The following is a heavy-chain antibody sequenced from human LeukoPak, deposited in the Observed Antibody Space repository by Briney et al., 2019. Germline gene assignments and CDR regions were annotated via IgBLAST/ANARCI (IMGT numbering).Heavy chain of an antibody. D-gene: IGHD3-22*01. CDR2: ISGSGGST. V-gene: IGHV3-23*01. J-gene: IGHJ4*02. CDR1: GFTFSSYA. CDR3: ARAPGDSSGYEFH. Sequence: HPGGSLRLSCAASGFTFSSYAMSWVRQAPGKGLEWVSAISGSGGSTYYADSVKGRFTISRDNAKNSLYLQMNSLRAEDTAVYYCARAPGDSSGYEFHWGQGTLVTVSS.